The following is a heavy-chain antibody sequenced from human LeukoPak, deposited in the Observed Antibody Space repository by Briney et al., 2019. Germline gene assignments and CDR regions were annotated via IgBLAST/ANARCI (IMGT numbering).Heavy chain of an antibody. CDR3: ARGGFCSGADCRGSFDY. Sequence: GSLRLSCAASGFTFINYWMHWVRQAPGEGLVCVSHINNDGSTTTYADSVRGRFTISRDNAKNTLYLHVNSLRAEDTAVYYCARGGFCSGADCRGSFDYWGQGSLVTVSS. D-gene: IGHD2-15*01. V-gene: IGHV3-74*01. J-gene: IGHJ4*02. CDR2: INNDGSTT. CDR1: GFTFINYW.